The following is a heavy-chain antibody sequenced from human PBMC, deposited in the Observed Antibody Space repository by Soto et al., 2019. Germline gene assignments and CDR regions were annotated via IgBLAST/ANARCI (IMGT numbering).Heavy chain of an antibody. Sequence: SVKVSCKASGGTFSSYAISWVRQAPGQGLEWMGGIIPIFGTANYAQKFQGRVTITADKSTSTAYMELSSLRSEDTAVYYCARGITLIVVAPPEAFDIWGQGTLLTGSS. D-gene: IGHD3-22*01. CDR2: IIPIFGTA. CDR1: GGTFSSYA. V-gene: IGHV1-69*06. J-gene: IGHJ3*02. CDR3: ARGITLIVVAPPEAFDI.